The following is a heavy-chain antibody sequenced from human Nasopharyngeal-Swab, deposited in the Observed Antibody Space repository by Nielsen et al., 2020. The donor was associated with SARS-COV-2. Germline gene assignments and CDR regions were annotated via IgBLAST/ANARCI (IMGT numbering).Heavy chain of an antibody. J-gene: IGHJ3*02. CDR2: ISGSGGST. CDR3: AGIAVVIIEFGGAFDI. Sequence: GESLKISCAASGFTFSSYAMSWVRQAPGKGLEWVSAISGSGGSTYYADSVKGRFTISRDNSKNTLYLQMNSLRAEDTAVYYCAGIAVVIIEFGGAFDIWGQGTMVTVSS. V-gene: IGHV3-23*01. CDR1: GFTFSSYA. D-gene: IGHD3-22*01.